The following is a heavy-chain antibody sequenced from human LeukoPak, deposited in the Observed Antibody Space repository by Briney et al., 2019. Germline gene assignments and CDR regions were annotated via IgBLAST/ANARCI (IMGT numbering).Heavy chain of an antibody. CDR1: GGSITSGGYS. CDR3: ARDLGATRGFDP. D-gene: IGHD5-12*01. J-gene: IGHJ5*02. Sequence: SETLSLTCVVSGGSITSGGYSWSWIRQPPGKGLEWIGYIYLSGRTFYNPSLKSRITISVDKSKNQFSVNLTSVTAADAGVYYCARDLGATRGFDPWGQGTLVTVSS. V-gene: IGHV4-30-2*01. CDR2: IYLSGRT.